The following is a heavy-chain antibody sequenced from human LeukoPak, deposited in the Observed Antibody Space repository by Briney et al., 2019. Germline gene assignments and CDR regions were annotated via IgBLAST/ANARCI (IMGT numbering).Heavy chain of an antibody. V-gene: IGHV3-11*01. D-gene: IGHD2-15*01. Sequence: PGGSLRLSCAASGFTFSDYYMSWIRQAPGKGLEWVSYISSSGSTIYYADSVKGRFTISRDNAKNSLYLQMNSLRAEDTAVYYCARDGEPGLAAATTGDYGMDVWGQGTTVTVSS. CDR2: ISSSGSTI. CDR3: ARDGEPGLAAATTGDYGMDV. J-gene: IGHJ6*02. CDR1: GFTFSDYY.